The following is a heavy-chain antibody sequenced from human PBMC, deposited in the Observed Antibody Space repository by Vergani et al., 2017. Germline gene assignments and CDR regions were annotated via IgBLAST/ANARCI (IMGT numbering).Heavy chain of an antibody. CDR3: ARGRRTSGFGTTFYDY. V-gene: IGHV4-59*01. Sequence: QVQLQESGPGLVKPSETLALTCTVSGGSITSYYWSWIRQPPGKGLEWIGNIYYSGSTNYDPSLKSRVTISVDTSKNQFSLELSSMTTADTAVYYCARGRRTSGFGTTFYDYWGQGTLVTVSS. CDR2: IYYSGST. J-gene: IGHJ4*02. D-gene: IGHD2-8*01. CDR1: GGSITSYY.